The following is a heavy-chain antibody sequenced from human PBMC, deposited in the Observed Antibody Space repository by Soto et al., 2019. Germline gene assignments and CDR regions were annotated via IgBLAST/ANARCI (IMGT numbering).Heavy chain of an antibody. CDR1: GGTFSSYA. J-gene: IGHJ6*02. Sequence: SVKVSCKASGGTFSSYAISWVRQAPGQGLEWMGGIIPIFGTANYAQKFQGRVTITADESTSTAYMELSSLRSEDTAVYYCARDRYSSPKGYYYYGMDVWGQGTTVTVSS. D-gene: IGHD6-19*01. CDR3: ARDRYSSPKGYYYYGMDV. CDR2: IIPIFGTA. V-gene: IGHV1-69*13.